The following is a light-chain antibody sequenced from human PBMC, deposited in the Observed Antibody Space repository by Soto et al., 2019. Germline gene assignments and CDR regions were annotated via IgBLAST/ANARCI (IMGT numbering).Light chain of an antibody. Sequence: QSVLTQPASVSGSPGQSITISCTGTGSDVGGYNYVSWYQQHPGKAPKVMIYDVSNRPSGVSNRFSGSKSGNTASLTICGLQADDEADYYWSSYTSASTPVVFGGGTKLTVL. V-gene: IGLV2-14*01. CDR3: SSYTSASTPVV. CDR2: DVS. J-gene: IGLJ2*01. CDR1: GSDVGGYNY.